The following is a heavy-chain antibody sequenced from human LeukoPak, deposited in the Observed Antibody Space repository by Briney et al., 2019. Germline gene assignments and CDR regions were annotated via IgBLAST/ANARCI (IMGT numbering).Heavy chain of an antibody. D-gene: IGHD1-1*01. CDR3: ARDPPMTWNPDPHDAFDI. J-gene: IGHJ3*02. CDR2: INTNTGNP. V-gene: IGHV7-4-1*02. CDR1: GYTFTSYA. Sequence: ASVKVSCKASGYTFTSYAMNWVRQAPGQGLEWMGWINTNTGNPTYAQGFTGRFVFSLDTSVSTAYLQISSLKAEDTAVYYCARDPPMTWNPDPHDAFDIGGQGKMATVSS.